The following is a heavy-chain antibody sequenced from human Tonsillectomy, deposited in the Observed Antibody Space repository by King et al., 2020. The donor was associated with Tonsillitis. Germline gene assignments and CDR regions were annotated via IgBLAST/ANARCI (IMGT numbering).Heavy chain of an antibody. CDR3: AGGPVLRFSPQGAWFDP. CDR1: GYNFSNYY. V-gene: IGHV1-46*01. Sequence: QLVQSGAEVKKPGASVKVSCKASGYNFSNYYMHWVRQAPGQGLEWLGIISPSDNSTSYAQKFQGRVTMTSDTSTTTVYMELSRLRSEDTAVYYCAGGPVLRFSPQGAWFDPWGQGTLVTVSS. D-gene: IGHD3-3*01. J-gene: IGHJ5*02. CDR2: ISPSDNST.